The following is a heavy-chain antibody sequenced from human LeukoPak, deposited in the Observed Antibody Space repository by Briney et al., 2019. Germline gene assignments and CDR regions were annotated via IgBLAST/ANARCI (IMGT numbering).Heavy chain of an antibody. Sequence: GWSLSLTRPGCGCTHIRYWMHGLGPAGARGGVGVSRIKSDGGTNYADSVKGRFTISTDNAKSTLSLQMNSLRAEDTGVYYCARAPSEIGGYSPEYFRHWGQGTLVTVSS. CDR3: ARAPSEIGGYSPEYFRH. D-gene: IGHD3-22*01. J-gene: IGHJ1*01. CDR2: IKSDGGT. V-gene: IGHV3-74*01. CDR1: GCTHIRYW.